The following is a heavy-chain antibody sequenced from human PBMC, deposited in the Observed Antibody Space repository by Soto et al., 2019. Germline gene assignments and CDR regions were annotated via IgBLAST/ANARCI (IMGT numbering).Heavy chain of an antibody. CDR1: GFTFSSYA. Sequence: GGSLRLSCAASGFTFSSYAMSWVRQAPGKGLEWVAVIWYDGSNKYYADSVKGRFTISRDNSKNTLYLQMNSLRAEDTAVYYCARDFLRYFDWFDAFDIWGQGTMVTVSS. D-gene: IGHD3-9*01. CDR2: IWYDGSNK. V-gene: IGHV3-33*08. CDR3: ARDFLRYFDWFDAFDI. J-gene: IGHJ3*02.